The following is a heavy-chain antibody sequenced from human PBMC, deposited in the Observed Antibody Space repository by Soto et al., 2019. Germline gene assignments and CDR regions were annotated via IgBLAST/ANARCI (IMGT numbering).Heavy chain of an antibody. CDR1: GFTLRPYG. CDR2: ISNDGSNK. D-gene: IGHD3-16*01. Sequence: QVQLVESGGGVVQPGRSLRLSCAASGFTLRPYGMHWVRQAPGKGLEWVAVISNDGSNKYYADSVKGRFSISRDNSKNTLYLQRKALRGEDTGIYYCPKEGGAAPVVWGTNWFAPWGQGPLVTVS. J-gene: IGHJ5*02. V-gene: IGHV3-30*18. CDR3: PKEGGAAPVVWGTNWFAP.